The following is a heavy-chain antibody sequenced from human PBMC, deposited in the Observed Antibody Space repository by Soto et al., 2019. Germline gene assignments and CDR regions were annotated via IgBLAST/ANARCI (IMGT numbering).Heavy chain of an antibody. D-gene: IGHD1-26*01. Sequence: SETLSLTCNVSGGSVLNYYWSWIRRSPGKGLEWMGNIYYTGSTNYSPSLKSRVAMSIDTSENQFSLEMTSVTAADTALYYCARVMVGDHSFDTWGRGTLVTVSS. V-gene: IGHV4-59*02. CDR2: IYYTGST. CDR1: GGSVLNYY. CDR3: ARVMVGDHSFDT. J-gene: IGHJ4*01.